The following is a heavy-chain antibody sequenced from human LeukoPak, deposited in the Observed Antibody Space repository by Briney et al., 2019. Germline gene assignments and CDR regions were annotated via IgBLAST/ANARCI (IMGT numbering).Heavy chain of an antibody. CDR2: IDPNSGGT. CDR1: GYTFTGYY. D-gene: IGHD3-10*01. V-gene: IGHV1-2*02. CDR3: ARAPDPFTMPHDY. J-gene: IGHJ4*02. Sequence: GASVKVSCKASGYTFTGYYMHWVRQAPGQGLEWMGWIDPNSGGTNYAQKFQGRVTMTRDTSISTAYMELSRLRSDDTAVYYCARAPDPFTMPHDYWGQGTLVTVSS.